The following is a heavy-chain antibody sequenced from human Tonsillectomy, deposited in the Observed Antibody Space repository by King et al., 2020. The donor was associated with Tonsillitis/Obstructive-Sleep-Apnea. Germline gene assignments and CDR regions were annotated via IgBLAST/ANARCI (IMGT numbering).Heavy chain of an antibody. Sequence: QLVQSGAEVKRPGASVKVSCKSSGYTSTSYDISWVRQAPGQGLEWMGWISAHNGDTNYAQKFQGRVTMTRDTSTSTAYMELRSLRSDDTAVYYCALCSSCRRMRFDFWGQGTLVAVSS. D-gene: IGHD2-15*01. CDR2: ISAHNGDT. CDR3: ALCSSCRRMRFDF. CDR1: GYTSTSYD. V-gene: IGHV1-18*01. J-gene: IGHJ4*02.